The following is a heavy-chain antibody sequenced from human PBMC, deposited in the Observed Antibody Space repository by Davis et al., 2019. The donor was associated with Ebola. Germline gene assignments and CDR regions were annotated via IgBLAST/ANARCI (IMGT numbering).Heavy chain of an antibody. CDR1: GFTFTNYW. Sequence: GGSLRLSCTASGFTFTNYWMSRVRQAPGKRLEWPVNIKQQGFEQDYVDSVRGRFTISRDNDKNTLYLQMNSLRAEDTAVYHCVREFDITNWYYYYGMDVWGKVTTVTVSS. V-gene: IGHV3-7*01. CDR3: VREFDITNWYYYYGMDV. D-gene: IGHD6-13*01. CDR2: IKQQGFEQ. J-gene: IGHJ6*04.